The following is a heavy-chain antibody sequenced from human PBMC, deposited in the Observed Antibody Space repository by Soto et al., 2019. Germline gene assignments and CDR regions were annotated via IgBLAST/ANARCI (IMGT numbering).Heavy chain of an antibody. V-gene: IGHV3-33*01. J-gene: IGHJ4*02. CDR3: ARFTVDSGSYFDY. CDR1: GFTFSSYG. CDR2: IWYDGSNK. D-gene: IGHD3-10*01. Sequence: QVQLVESGGGVVQPGRSLRLSCAASGFTFSSYGMHWVPQAPGKGLEWVAVIWYDGSNKYYADSVKGRFTISRDNSKNTLYLQMNSLRAEDTAVYYCARFTVDSGSYFDYWGQGTLVTVSS.